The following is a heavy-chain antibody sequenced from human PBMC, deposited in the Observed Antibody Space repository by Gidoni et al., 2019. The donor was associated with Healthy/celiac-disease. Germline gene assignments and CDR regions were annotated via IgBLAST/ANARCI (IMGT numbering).Heavy chain of an antibody. V-gene: IGHV4-34*01. CDR3: ARGRSWITY. J-gene: IGHJ4*02. D-gene: IGHD6-13*01. Sequence: VQLPPWGAGLLKPSETLSLPCAVYGGSFSGYYWSWIRQPPGKGLAWIGEINHSGSTNYNPALKSRVTISVDTAKNQFSLKLSSVTAADTAVYYCARGRSWITYWGQGTLVTVSS. CDR2: INHSGST. CDR1: GGSFSGYY.